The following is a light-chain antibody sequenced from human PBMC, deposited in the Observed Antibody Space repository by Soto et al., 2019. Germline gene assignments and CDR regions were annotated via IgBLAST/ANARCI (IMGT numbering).Light chain of an antibody. CDR3: HQYNNWPLT. CDR2: GAS. CDR1: QSVSGN. Sequence: EVVMTQSPATLSVSPGERATLSCRASQSVSGNLAWYQQKPGQAPRILIYGASTRATGIPDRISGSGSGTEFSLTINSLQSEDFAVYYCHQYNNWPLTFGQGTRLEIK. J-gene: IGKJ5*01. V-gene: IGKV3D-15*01.